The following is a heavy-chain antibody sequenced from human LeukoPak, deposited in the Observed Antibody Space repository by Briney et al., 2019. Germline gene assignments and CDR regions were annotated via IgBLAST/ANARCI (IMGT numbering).Heavy chain of an antibody. CDR3: ARDVGSSPLVGNFDY. V-gene: IGHV1-18*01. D-gene: IGHD2-15*01. Sequence: ASVKVSCKASGYTFTSYGISWVRQAPGQGLEWMGWFSAYNGNTNYAQKLQGRVTMTTDTSTSTAYMELRSLRSDDTAVYYCARDVGSSPLVGNFDYWGQGTLVTVSS. CDR2: FSAYNGNT. CDR1: GYTFTSYG. J-gene: IGHJ4*02.